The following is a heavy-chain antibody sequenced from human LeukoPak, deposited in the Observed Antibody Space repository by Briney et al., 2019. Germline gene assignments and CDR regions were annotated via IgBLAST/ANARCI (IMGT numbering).Heavy chain of an antibody. Sequence: GGSLRLSCAASGFTFSSYGMHWVRQAPGKGLEWVAFIRYDGSNKYYADSVKGRFTISRDNSKNTLYLQMNSLRAEDTAVYYCARAEGYYDRSGYYPWGDFLGYWGQGTLVTVSS. D-gene: IGHD3-22*01. J-gene: IGHJ4*02. CDR3: ARAEGYYDRSGYYPWGDFLGY. CDR1: GFTFSSYG. V-gene: IGHV3-30*02. CDR2: IRYDGSNK.